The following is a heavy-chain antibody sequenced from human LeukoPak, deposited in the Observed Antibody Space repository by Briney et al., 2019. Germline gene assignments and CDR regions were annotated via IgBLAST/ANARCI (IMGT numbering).Heavy chain of an antibody. D-gene: IGHD3-22*01. V-gene: IGHV1-18*01. CDR1: GYTFTSYG. Sequence: ASVRVSCKASGYTFTSYGISWVRQAPGQGLEWMGWISAYNGNTNYAQRLQGRVTMTTDTSTSTAYMELRSLRSDDTAVYYCARELYYDSSADYWGQGTLVTVSP. J-gene: IGHJ4*02. CDR3: ARELYYDSSADY. CDR2: ISAYNGNT.